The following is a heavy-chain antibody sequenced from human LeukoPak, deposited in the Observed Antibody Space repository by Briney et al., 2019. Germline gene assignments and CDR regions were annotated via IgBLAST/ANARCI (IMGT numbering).Heavy chain of an antibody. J-gene: IGHJ4*02. CDR2: IKQDGSEK. D-gene: IGHD5-18*01. V-gene: IGHV3-7*01. Sequence: GGSLRLSCAASGSTFSSYWMSWVRQAPGKGLEWVANIKQDGSEKYYVDSVKGRFTISGDNAKNSLYLQMNSLRAEDTAVYYCARDAGYSYGYGFDYWGQGTLVTVSS. CDR1: GSTFSSYW. CDR3: ARDAGYSYGYGFDY.